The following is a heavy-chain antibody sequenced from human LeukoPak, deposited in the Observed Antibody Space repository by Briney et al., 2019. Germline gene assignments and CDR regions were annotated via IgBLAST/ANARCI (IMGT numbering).Heavy chain of an antibody. CDR1: GFTFSSYA. Sequence: GGSLRLSCAASGFTFSSYAMHWVRQAPGKGLEWVAVISYDGSNKYYADSVKGRFTISRDNAKNSLYLQMNSLRGDDTAIYYCVGSTGWLLLHWGQGALVTVSS. V-gene: IGHV3-30-3*01. CDR3: VGSTGWLLLH. CDR2: ISYDGSNK. J-gene: IGHJ1*01. D-gene: IGHD6-19*01.